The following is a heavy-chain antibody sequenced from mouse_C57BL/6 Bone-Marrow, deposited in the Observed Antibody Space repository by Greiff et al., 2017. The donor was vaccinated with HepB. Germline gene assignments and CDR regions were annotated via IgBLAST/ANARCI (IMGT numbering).Heavy chain of an antibody. D-gene: IGHD1-1*01. CDR2: IYPRSGNT. CDR3: AAITTVVDWYFDV. Sequence: VQLQQSGAELARPGASVKLSCKASGYTFTSYGISWVKQRTGQGLEWIGEIYPRSGNTYYNEKFKGKATLTAVKSSSTAYMELRSLTSEDSAVYFCAAITTVVDWYFDVWGTGTTVTVSS. V-gene: IGHV1-81*01. J-gene: IGHJ1*03. CDR1: GYTFTSYG.